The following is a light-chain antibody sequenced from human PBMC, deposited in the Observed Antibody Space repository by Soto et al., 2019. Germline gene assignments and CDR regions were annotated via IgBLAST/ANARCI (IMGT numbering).Light chain of an antibody. CDR2: DAT. CDR1: QNINSY. CDR3: QQYQRYPPS. J-gene: IGKJ4*01. Sequence: DIQMTQSPSSLSASVGDRVTIICRASQNINSYLAWFQQKPVKAPKSLIYDATSLQSGVPSRFSGSGSGIDFSLTISSLQAEDIATYYCQQYQRYPPSFGGGTKLEIK. V-gene: IGKV1-16*01.